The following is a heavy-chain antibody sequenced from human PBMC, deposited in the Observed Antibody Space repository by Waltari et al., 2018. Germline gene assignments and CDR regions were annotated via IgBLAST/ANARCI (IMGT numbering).Heavy chain of an antibody. CDR2: IYHSGST. J-gene: IGHJ4*02. D-gene: IGHD6-19*01. V-gene: IGHV4-38-2*01. Sequence: VQLQESGPGLVTHSETLSLTCAVSGYSISSGYYWGWIRQPPGKGLEWIGSIYHSGSTYYNPSLKSRVTISVDTSKNQFSLKLSSVTAADTAVYYCARQQAGTRYFDYWGQGTLVTVSS. CDR1: GYSISSGYY. CDR3: ARQQAGTRYFDY.